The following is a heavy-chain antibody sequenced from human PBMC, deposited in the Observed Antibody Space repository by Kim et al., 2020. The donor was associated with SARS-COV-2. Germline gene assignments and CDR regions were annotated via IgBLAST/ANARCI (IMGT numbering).Heavy chain of an antibody. D-gene: IGHD6-19*01. Sequence: GGSLRLSCAASGFTFSSYGMHWVRQAPGKGLEWVAVISYDGSNKYYADSVKGRFTISRDNSKNTLYLQMNSLRAEDTAVYYCAKDSRSGWSTIYYYYGMDVWGQGATVTVS. CDR3: AKDSRSGWSTIYYYYGMDV. J-gene: IGHJ6*02. CDR1: GFTFSSYG. V-gene: IGHV3-30*18. CDR2: ISYDGSNK.